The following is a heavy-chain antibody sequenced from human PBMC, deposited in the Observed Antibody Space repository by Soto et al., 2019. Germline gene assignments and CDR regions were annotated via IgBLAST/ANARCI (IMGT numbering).Heavy chain of an antibody. J-gene: IGHJ4*02. V-gene: IGHV3-23*01. CDR2: ISGSGGST. Sequence: LRLSCAASGFTFSSYAMSWVRQAPGRGLEWVSAISGSGGSTYYADSVKGRFTISRDNSKNTLYLQMNSLRAEDTAMYYCASLAIGTIIRGAPDFWGQGTLVTVSS. D-gene: IGHD3-10*01. CDR3: ASLAIGTIIRGAPDF. CDR1: GFTFSSYA.